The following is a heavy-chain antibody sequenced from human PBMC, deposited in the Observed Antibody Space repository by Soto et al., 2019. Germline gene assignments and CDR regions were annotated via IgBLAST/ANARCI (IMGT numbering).Heavy chain of an antibody. V-gene: IGHV4-4*07. CDR3: AKLVRDDVRRSDLDH. CDR1: GGSISSYY. CDR2: IYTSGST. J-gene: IGHJ4*02. D-gene: IGHD3-10*02. Sequence: SETLSLTCTVSGGSISSYYWSWIRQPAGKGLEWIGRIYTSGSTNYNPSLKSRITISGDTSRNQFSLNLRSVTAADSGVYYCAKLVRDDVRRSDLDHWGQGTLVTVSS.